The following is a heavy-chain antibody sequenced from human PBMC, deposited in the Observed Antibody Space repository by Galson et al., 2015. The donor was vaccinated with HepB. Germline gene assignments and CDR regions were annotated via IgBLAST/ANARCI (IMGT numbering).Heavy chain of an antibody. CDR2: AYYRSKWYY. CDR1: GDSVSSNTVT. Sequence: CAISGDSVSSNTVTWNWVRQSPSRGLEWLGRAYYRSKWYYDYALSVKSRIIITPDTSANQISLDLNSVTPEDTAVYYCVRLVGNSWFDSWGQGTLATVSS. D-gene: IGHD6-6*01. CDR3: VRLVGNSWFDS. J-gene: IGHJ5*01. V-gene: IGHV6-1*01.